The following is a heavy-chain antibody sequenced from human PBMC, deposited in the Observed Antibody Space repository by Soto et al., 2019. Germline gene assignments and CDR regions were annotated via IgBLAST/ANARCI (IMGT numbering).Heavy chain of an antibody. Sequence: PGPSLTLSCVASGFTFRNYNMNWVRQAPGKGPEWVAHVNTGGSNNHYEDSVKGRFTISRDNAENSLYLQMNSLRAEDTAVYYCAREDRADWGPGTLVTVSS. D-gene: IGHD2-15*01. CDR2: VNTGGSNN. J-gene: IGHJ4*02. CDR3: AREDRAD. V-gene: IGHV3-48*04. CDR1: GFTFRNYN.